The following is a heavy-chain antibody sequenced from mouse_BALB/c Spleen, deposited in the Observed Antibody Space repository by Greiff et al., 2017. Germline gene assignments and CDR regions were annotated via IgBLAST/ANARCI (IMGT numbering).Heavy chain of an antibody. J-gene: IGHJ4*01. CDR3: ARYYDYDGNYAMDY. D-gene: IGHD2-4*01. V-gene: IGHV5-6-5*01. Sequence: EVKLMESGGGLVKPGGSLKLSCAASGFTFSSYAMSWVRQTPEKRLEWVASISSGGSTYYPDSVKGRFTISRDNARNILYLQMSSLRSEDTAMYYCARYYDYDGNYAMDYWGQGTSVTVSS. CDR1: GFTFSSYA. CDR2: ISSGGST.